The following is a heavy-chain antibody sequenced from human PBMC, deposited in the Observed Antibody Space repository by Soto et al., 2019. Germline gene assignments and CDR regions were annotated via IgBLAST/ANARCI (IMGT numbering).Heavy chain of an antibody. CDR1: GGTFSSYT. J-gene: IGHJ4*02. Sequence: SVKVSCKASGGTFSSYTISWVRQAPGQGLEWMGRIIPILGIANYAQKFQGRVTITADKSTSTAYMELSSLRSEDTAVYSCARASDYIWGSYPDYYFDYWGQGTLVTVSS. V-gene: IGHV1-69*02. CDR3: ARASDYIWGSYPDYYFDY. D-gene: IGHD3-16*02. CDR2: IIPILGIA.